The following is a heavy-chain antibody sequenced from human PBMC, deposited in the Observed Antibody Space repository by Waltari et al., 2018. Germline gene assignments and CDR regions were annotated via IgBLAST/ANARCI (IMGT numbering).Heavy chain of an antibody. CDR3: VKMGSAVFNYIDK. V-gene: IGHV4-4*09. CDR2: IYTDETT. Sequence: QVQLQESGPGLVKPSETLSLSCTVSGGSIRSYYWSWVRQTPGMELGWIGSIYTDETTKYNPSLESRVTMSGDTSKNQISLSLRSVTAADTATYYCVKMGSAVFNYIDKWGQGTLVSVSA. J-gene: IGHJ4*02. CDR1: GGSIRSYY. D-gene: IGHD2-8*01.